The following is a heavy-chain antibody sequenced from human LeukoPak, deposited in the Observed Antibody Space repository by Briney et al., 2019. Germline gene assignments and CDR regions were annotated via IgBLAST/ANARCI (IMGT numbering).Heavy chain of an antibody. D-gene: IGHD6-19*01. Sequence: GWSLRLSCAASGFTFSSYAMSWVRQAPGKGLESVSAISGSGGSTYYADSVKGRFTISRDNSKNTLYLQMNSLRAEDTAVYYCANRVGGLRPDFDYWGQGTLVTVSS. CDR2: ISGSGGST. CDR1: GFTFSSYA. J-gene: IGHJ4*02. CDR3: ANRVGGLRPDFDY. V-gene: IGHV3-23*01.